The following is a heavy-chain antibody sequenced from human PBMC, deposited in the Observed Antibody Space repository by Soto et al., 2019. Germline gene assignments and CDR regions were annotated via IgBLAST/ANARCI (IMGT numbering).Heavy chain of an antibody. CDR3: AKGSDWFDS. CDR1: RFTFSSYA. J-gene: IGHJ5*01. V-gene: IGHV3-23*01. Sequence: GGSLRLSCAASRFTFSSYAMNWVRLAPGRGLEWVSLISGGGGNTCYTDSVKGRFTISRDNSKNTLFLQMNRLRAEDTAVYYCAKGSDWFDSWGQGTLVTVSS. CDR2: ISGGGGNT.